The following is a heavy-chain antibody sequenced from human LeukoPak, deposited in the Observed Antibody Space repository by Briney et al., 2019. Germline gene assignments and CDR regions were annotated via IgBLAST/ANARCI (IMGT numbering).Heavy chain of an antibody. V-gene: IGHV4-38-2*02. J-gene: IGHJ4*02. CDR2: IYHSGST. CDR3: ARARSVAAAAYYFDY. Sequence: PSETLSLTCTVSGYSISSGYYWGWIRQPPGKGLEWIGSIYHSGSTYYNPSLKSRVTISVDTSKNQFSLKLSSVTAADTAVYYYARARSVAAAAYYFDYWGQGTLVTVSS. D-gene: IGHD6-13*01. CDR1: GYSISSGYY.